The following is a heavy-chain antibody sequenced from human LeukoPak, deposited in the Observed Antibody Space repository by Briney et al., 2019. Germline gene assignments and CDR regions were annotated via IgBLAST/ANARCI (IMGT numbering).Heavy chain of an antibody. J-gene: IGHJ4*02. CDR1: GFTFSNYN. Sequence: GGSLRLSCAASGFTFSNYNINWVRQAPGKGLEWVSYISSSGNTIYYADSVKGRFAISRDNAKNSLYLQMNGLRAEDTAVYYCARDPAEADCWGQGTLVTVSS. CDR3: ARDPAEADC. CDR2: ISSSGNTI. V-gene: IGHV3-48*01.